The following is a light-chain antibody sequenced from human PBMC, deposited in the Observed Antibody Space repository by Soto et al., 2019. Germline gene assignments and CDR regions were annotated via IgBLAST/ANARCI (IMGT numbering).Light chain of an antibody. J-gene: IGKJ1*01. CDR1: QSVGLS. V-gene: IGKV3-11*01. CDR2: DAS. Sequence: EIVSKQAPATLSLSPGESVTLSCRASQSVGLSLAWYQQKPGQAPRLLIYDASERASGIPDRFSGSGSGTDFTLTISRLEPEDFAVYYCQKRTSWPPWTFGQGTKVDIK. CDR3: QKRTSWPPWT.